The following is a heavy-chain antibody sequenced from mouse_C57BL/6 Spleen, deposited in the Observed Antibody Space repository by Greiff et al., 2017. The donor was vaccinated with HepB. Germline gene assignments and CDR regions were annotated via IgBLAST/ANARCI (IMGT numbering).Heavy chain of an antibody. J-gene: IGHJ4*01. D-gene: IGHD1-1*01. CDR2: INPNNGGI. CDR1: GYTFTDYY. V-gene: IGHV1-26*01. CDR3: ARGGSSSYAMDY. Sequence: EVQLQQSGPELVKPGVSVKISCKASGYTFTDYYMNWVKQSHGKSLEWIGDINPNNGGISYNQKFKGKANLTVDKSSSTAYMELRSLTSEDSAVYYCARGGSSSYAMDYWGQGTSVTVAS.